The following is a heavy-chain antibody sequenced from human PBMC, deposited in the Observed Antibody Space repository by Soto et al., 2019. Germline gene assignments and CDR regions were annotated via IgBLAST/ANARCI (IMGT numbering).Heavy chain of an antibody. Sequence: EVQLVESGGGLVQPGGSLTLSCVASGFTFTTYCMHWVRQAPGKGLEYLSAISNDAVHTYYANSVKDRFTISRDNSTDTLYRHMVSLRPEDMAVYYCARGPLPWDYHSYGMDVWGQGTTVTVSS. V-gene: IGHV3-64*01. CDR1: GFTFTTYC. D-gene: IGHD7-27*01. CDR2: ISNDAVHT. J-gene: IGHJ6*02. CDR3: ARGPLPWDYHSYGMDV.